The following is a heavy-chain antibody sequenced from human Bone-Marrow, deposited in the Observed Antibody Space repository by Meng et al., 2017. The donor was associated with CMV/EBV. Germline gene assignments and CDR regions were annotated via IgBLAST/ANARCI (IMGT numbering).Heavy chain of an antibody. J-gene: IGHJ5*02. CDR3: AREVVVVPADISGFDP. CDR1: GYTFTSYD. D-gene: IGHD2-2*01. V-gene: IGHV1-2*02. CDR2: INPNSGGT. Sequence: ASVKVSCKASGYTFTSYDINWVRQATGQGLEWMGWINPNSGGTNYAQKFQGRVTMTRDTSISTAYMELSRLRSDDTAVYYCAREVVVVPADISGFDPWGQGTLVTVSS.